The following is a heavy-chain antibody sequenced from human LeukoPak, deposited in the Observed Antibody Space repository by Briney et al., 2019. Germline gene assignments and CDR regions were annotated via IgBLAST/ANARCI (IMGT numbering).Heavy chain of an antibody. J-gene: IGHJ4*02. D-gene: IGHD1-7*01. CDR1: GYSFTNYW. V-gene: IGHV5-51*01. CDR3: ARHSAGSAAELDY. Sequence: GESLKISCQVSGYSFTNYWIGWVRQMPGKGLEWMGIIYPGDSDTRYSPSSQGQVTISADKFISTAYLQWNSLKASDTAMYYCARHSAGSAAELDYWGQGTLVTVSS. CDR2: IYPGDSDT.